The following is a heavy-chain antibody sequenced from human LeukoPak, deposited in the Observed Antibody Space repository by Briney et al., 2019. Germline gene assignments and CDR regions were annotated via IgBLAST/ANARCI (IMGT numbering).Heavy chain of an antibody. CDR1: GGSISSSDYY. V-gene: IGHV4-39*01. D-gene: IGHD3-22*01. CDR2: ISYSGTS. Sequence: PSETLSLTCTVSGGSISSSDYYWGLIRQPPGKGLEWIGRISYSGTSYDNPSLKRRITISLDTSNNQFSLKMTSVTAAATAVYFWARPIHSDYYDNSGYYPYYYMDVWGKGTTVTVSS. CDR3: ARPIHSDYYDNSGYYPYYYMDV. J-gene: IGHJ6*03.